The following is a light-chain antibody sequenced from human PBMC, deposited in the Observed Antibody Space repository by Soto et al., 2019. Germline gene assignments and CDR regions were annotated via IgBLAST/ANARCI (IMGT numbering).Light chain of an antibody. J-gene: IGKJ1*01. CDR1: QGISNE. Sequence: SQMTQSPCSVSASVGGRVTITCRASQGISNELGWYQQRPGKAPKVLIYGASNLQSGVPSRFSGSASGTDFTLTISSLQPEDFATYYCLQDYTYPWTFGQGTKV. CDR3: LQDYTYPWT. V-gene: IGKV1-6*01. CDR2: GAS.